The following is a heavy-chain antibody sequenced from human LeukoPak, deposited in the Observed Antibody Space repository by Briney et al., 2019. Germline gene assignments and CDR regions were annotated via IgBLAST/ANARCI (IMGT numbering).Heavy chain of an antibody. Sequence: PGGSLRLSCAASGFIFSSYEMNWVRQAPGKGLEWVSYISGSGSTIYHADSVKGRFTISRDNAKNSLYLQMNSLRAEDTAVYYCATDGYSSGCFDYWGQGTLVTVSS. V-gene: IGHV3-48*03. CDR1: GFIFSSYE. CDR2: ISGSGSTI. D-gene: IGHD6-19*01. CDR3: ATDGYSSGCFDY. J-gene: IGHJ4*02.